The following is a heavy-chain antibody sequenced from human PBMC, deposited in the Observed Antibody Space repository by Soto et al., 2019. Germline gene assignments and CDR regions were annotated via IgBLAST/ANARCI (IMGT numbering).Heavy chain of an antibody. CDR1: GASMSNTNYF. CDR3: VRGYVSMKSDWFDP. D-gene: IGHD3-3*02. Sequence: QVQLQESGPGLVKTSETLSLTCTVSGASMSNTNYFWGWIRQPPGKGLEWVGSIYYGGSTYYNPSLKSRVTLSVDMSKEQFSLRLTSVTAADTAVYYCVRGYVSMKSDWFDPWGQGTLVTVSS. V-gene: IGHV4-39*01. J-gene: IGHJ5*02. CDR2: IYYGGST.